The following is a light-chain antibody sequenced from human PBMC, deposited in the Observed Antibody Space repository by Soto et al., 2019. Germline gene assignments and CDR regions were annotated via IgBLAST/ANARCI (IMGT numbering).Light chain of an antibody. CDR2: AAS. CDR3: QQSYSTPPWT. CDR1: QSISSY. J-gene: IGKJ1*01. V-gene: IGKV1-39*01. Sequence: DIQMTQSPSSLSASVGDRVTITCRARQSISSYLNWYQQKPGKAPKLLIYAASSLQSEVPSRFSGSGSGTDFTITISSLHPEDFATYYCQQSYSTPPWTFGQGTKVEIK.